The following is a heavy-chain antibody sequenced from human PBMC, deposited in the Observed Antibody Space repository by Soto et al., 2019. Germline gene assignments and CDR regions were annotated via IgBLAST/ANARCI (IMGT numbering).Heavy chain of an antibody. CDR3: ARAGSAGTRLRRPYFDY. V-gene: IGHV3-21*01. Sequence: GGSLRLSCAASGFTFSSYSMNWVRQAPGKGLEWVSSISSSSSCIYYADSVKGRFTISRDNAKNSLYLQMNSLRAEDTAVYYCARAGSAGTRLRRPYFDYWGQGTLVTVSS. J-gene: IGHJ4*02. CDR2: ISSSSSCI. CDR1: GFTFSSYS. D-gene: IGHD6-19*01.